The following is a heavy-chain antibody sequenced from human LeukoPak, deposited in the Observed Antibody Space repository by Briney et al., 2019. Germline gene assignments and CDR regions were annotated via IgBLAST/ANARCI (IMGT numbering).Heavy chain of an antibody. CDR3: ARLLTPTIFGVVTGPLDY. D-gene: IGHD3-3*01. Sequence: GESLKISCKGSGYSFTSYWIGWVRPMPGKGLEWMGIIYHGDSDTRYSPSFQGQATISADKSISTAYLQWSSLNASDTAMYYCARLLTPTIFGVVTGPLDYWGQGTLVTVSS. J-gene: IGHJ4*02. CDR2: IYHGDSDT. CDR1: GYSFTSYW. V-gene: IGHV5-51*01.